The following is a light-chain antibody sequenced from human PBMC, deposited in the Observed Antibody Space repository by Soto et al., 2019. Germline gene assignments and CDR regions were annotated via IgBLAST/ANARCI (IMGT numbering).Light chain of an antibody. Sequence: EIVLTQSPGTLSLSPGERATLSCRASQSVSSSYLAWYQQKPGQAPRLLIYGASSRATGIPDRFSGSGSGTDFPLTIRRLEPEDFAVYYCQQYGSSPTFGQGTKVEIK. CDR1: QSVSSSY. CDR2: GAS. J-gene: IGKJ1*01. CDR3: QQYGSSPT. V-gene: IGKV3-20*01.